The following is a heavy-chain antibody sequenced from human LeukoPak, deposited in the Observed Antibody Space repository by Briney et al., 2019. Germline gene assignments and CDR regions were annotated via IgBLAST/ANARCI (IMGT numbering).Heavy chain of an antibody. D-gene: IGHD2-15*01. Sequence: SETLSLTCAVCGGSFSGYYWSWIRQPPGKGLEWIGEINHSGSTNYNPSLKSRVTISVDTSKNQFSLKLSSVTAADTAVYYCARAVKDIVVVVAATRTEYYFDYWGQGTLVTVSS. J-gene: IGHJ4*02. CDR3: ARAVKDIVVVVAATRTEYYFDY. CDR1: GGSFSGYY. CDR2: INHSGST. V-gene: IGHV4-34*01.